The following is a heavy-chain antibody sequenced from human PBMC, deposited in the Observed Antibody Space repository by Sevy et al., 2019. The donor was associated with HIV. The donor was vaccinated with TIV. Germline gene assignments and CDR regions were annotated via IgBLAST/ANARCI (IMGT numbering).Heavy chain of an antibody. V-gene: IGHV3-15*01. J-gene: IGHJ6*03. CDR1: GFTFSNAW. D-gene: IGHD3-10*01. CDR2: IKSKTDGGTT. CDR3: TTDLSWYYSGSGTNRLHRPGRYYMDV. Sequence: GWSLRLSCAASGFTFSNAWMSWVRQAPGKGLEWVGRIKSKTDGGTTDYAAPVKGRFTISRDDSKNTLYLQMNSLKTEETAVYYCTTDLSWYYSGSGTNRLHRPGRYYMDVWGKGTTVTVSS.